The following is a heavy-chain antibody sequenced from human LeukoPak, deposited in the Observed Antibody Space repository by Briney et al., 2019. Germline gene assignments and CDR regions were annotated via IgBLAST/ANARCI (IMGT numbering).Heavy chain of an antibody. D-gene: IGHD2-2*01. V-gene: IGHV3-53*01. CDR3: ARRGSNREDCSSTDCYGYGMDV. CDR1: GFIVSSNY. CDR2: ISGGGTT. Sequence: TGGSLRLSCAVSGFIVSSNYMSWVRQASGKGLESVSVISGGGTTYYADSVKGRFTMSRDNSKNTLYLHMNSLRADDTAVYFCARRGSNREDCSSTDCYGYGMDVWGQGTTVTVSS. J-gene: IGHJ6*02.